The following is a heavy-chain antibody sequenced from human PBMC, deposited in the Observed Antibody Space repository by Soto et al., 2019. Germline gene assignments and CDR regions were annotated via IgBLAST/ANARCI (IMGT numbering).Heavy chain of an antibody. CDR3: AKDRPITFGGVIAPFDY. D-gene: IGHD3-16*02. Sequence: VGSLRLSCAASGFTFSSYAMSWVRQAPGKGLEWVSAISGSGGSTYYADSVKGRFTISRDNSKNTLYLQMNSLRAEDTAVYYCAKDRPITFGGVIAPFDYWGQGTLVTVSS. CDR2: ISGSGGST. J-gene: IGHJ4*02. V-gene: IGHV3-23*01. CDR1: GFTFSSYA.